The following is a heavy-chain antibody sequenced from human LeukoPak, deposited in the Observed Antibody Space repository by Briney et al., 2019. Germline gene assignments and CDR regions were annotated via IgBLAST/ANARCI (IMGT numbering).Heavy chain of an antibody. J-gene: IGHJ4*02. CDR3: ARVFGRQLPDY. D-gene: IGHD1-26*01. Sequence: ASVKVSCKASGYYFVTYPINWVRQAPGQGLEWMGWIKPNSGGTNYAQKFQGRVTMTRDTSISTAYMEVSRLISDDTAVYYCARVFGRQLPDYWGQGTLVTISS. V-gene: IGHV1-2*02. CDR1: GYYFVTYP. CDR2: IKPNSGGT.